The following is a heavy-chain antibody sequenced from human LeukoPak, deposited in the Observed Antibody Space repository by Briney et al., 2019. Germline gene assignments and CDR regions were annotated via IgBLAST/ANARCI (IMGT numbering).Heavy chain of an antibody. CDR3: ARSNVPAAPLGGYMDV. CDR2: INPNSGGT. CDR1: GYTFTGYY. J-gene: IGHJ6*03. V-gene: IGHV1-2*02. Sequence: ASVKVSCKACGYTFTGYYMHWVRQAPGQGLEWMGWINPNSGGTNYAQKFQGRVTMTRDTSISTAYMELSRLRSDDTAVYYCARSNVPAAPLGGYMDVWGKGTTVTVSS. D-gene: IGHD2-2*01.